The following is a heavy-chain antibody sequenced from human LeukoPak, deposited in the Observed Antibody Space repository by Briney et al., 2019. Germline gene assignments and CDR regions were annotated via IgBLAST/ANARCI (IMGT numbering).Heavy chain of an antibody. J-gene: IGHJ4*02. CDR2: ISGSGGST. V-gene: IGHV3-23*01. Sequence: GGSLRLSCAASGFTFSSYAMSWVRQASGKGLEWVSAISGSGGSTYYADSVKGRFTISRDNSKNTLYLQMNSLRAEDTAVYYCAKDRTTSGYYHDSSGSELDYWGQGTLVTVSS. CDR3: AKDRTTSGYYHDSSGSELDY. D-gene: IGHD3-22*01. CDR1: GFTFSSYA.